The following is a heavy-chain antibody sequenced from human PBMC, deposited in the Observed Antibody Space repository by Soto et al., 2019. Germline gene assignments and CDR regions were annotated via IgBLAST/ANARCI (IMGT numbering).Heavy chain of an antibody. Sequence: SETLSLTCTVSGGSISSSSYYWGWIRQPPGKGLEWIGSIYYSGSTYYNPSLKSRVTISVDTSKNQFSLKLSSVTAADTAVYYCARKDGHGYTFDYWSQGTLVTVSS. J-gene: IGHJ4*02. CDR2: IYYSGST. CDR3: ARKDGHGYTFDY. V-gene: IGHV4-39*01. D-gene: IGHD5-18*01. CDR1: GGSISSSSYY.